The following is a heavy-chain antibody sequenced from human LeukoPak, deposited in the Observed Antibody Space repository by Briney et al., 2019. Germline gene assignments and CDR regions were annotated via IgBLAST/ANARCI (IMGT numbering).Heavy chain of an antibody. CDR1: GLSFDDYG. J-gene: IGHJ4*02. CDR2: INWNGGST. Sequence: GGSLRLSCAASGLSFDDYGMSWVRQAPGKGLEWVSGINWNGGSTLYADSVKGRFTISRDNAKNTLYLQMNSLRAEDTAVYYCATQASVGYWGQGTLVTVSS. D-gene: IGHD1-26*01. V-gene: IGHV3-20*04. CDR3: ATQASVGY.